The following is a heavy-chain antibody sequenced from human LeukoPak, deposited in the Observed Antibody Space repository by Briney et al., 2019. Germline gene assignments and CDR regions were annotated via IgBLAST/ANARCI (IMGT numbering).Heavy chain of an antibody. Sequence: SETLSLTCAVYGGSFSGYYWSWIRQPPGKGLEWIGEINHSGSTNYNPSLKSRVTISVDTSKNQFSLKLSSVAAADTAVYYCAGLNKWGQGTLVTVSS. CDR3: AGLNK. V-gene: IGHV4-34*01. CDR2: INHSGST. CDR1: GGSFSGYY. J-gene: IGHJ4*02.